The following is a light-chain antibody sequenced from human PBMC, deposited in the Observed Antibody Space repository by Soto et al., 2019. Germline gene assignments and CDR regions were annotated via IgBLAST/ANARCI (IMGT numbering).Light chain of an antibody. CDR3: AAWDDSLNGPV. CDR1: SRDVGGYNY. CDR2: NIS. V-gene: IGLV2-11*02. J-gene: IGLJ2*01. Sequence: QSVLTQPASVSGAPGQSITISCTGTSRDVGGYNYVYWYQQLPGKAPKLIIYNISKRPSGVPDRFSGSKSGTSASLAISGLQSEDEADYYCAAWDDSLNGPVFGGGTKVTVL.